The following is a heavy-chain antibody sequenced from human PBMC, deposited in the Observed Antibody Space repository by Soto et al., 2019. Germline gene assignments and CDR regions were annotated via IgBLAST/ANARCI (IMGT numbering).Heavy chain of an antibody. CDR3: AIDLSSWHLPKNWFDT. CDR2: ISSSTTYI. J-gene: IGHJ5*02. Sequence: GGSLRLSCAASGFTFSAYSMNWVRQAPGKGLEWVASISSSTTYIYYADSVRGRFTISRDNAEHSLYLQMNSLRADDSAVYYCAIDLSSWHLPKNWFDTWSQGTRVTVSS. D-gene: IGHD6-13*01. V-gene: IGHV3-21*01. CDR1: GFTFSAYS.